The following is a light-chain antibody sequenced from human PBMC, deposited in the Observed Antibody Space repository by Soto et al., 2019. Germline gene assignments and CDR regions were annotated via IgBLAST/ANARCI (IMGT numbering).Light chain of an antibody. V-gene: IGLV2-23*02. CDR2: EVI. CDR1: SSDIGTYNL. J-gene: IGLJ3*02. Sequence: QSALTQPASVSGSPGQSITISCTGTSSDIGTYNLVSWYQQHPGKAPKLMIYEVIKRPSGVSNRFSGSKSANTASLTISGLQAEDEAEYFCCSYAGSSTLVFGGGTKLTVL. CDR3: CSYAGSSTLV.